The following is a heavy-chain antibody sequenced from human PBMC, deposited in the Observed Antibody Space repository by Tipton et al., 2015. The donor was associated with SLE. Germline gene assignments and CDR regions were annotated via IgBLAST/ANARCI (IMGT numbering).Heavy chain of an antibody. CDR2: TYSGGPT. Sequence: SLRLSCAASGFTFSTYAMNWVRQAPGKGLEWVSVTYSGGPTYYADSVKGRFTISRDNSKNTVYLQLSSLRAGDTATYYCVKDGPRYWNYVYYFDLWGRGTLFTLSS. J-gene: IGHJ2*01. V-gene: IGHV3-23*03. CDR1: GFTFSTYA. CDR3: VKDGPRYWNYVYYFDL. D-gene: IGHD1-7*01.